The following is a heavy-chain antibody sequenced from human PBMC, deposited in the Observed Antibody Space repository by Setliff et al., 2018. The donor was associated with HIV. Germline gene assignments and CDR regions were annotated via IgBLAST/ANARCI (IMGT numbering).Heavy chain of an antibody. J-gene: IGHJ6*02. V-gene: IGHV4-30-4*01. CDR3: ARVGGRGGSSWYLGTKMGRKYGMDV. CDR1: GDSISSGDHY. CDR2: IYYSGST. D-gene: IGHD6-13*01. Sequence: PSETLSLTCAVSGDSISSGDHYWSWIRQSPTKGLEWIGYIYYSGSTYYNPSLKSRLSMSIDTSRDQFSLQLNSVTAADTAVYYCARVGGRGGSSWYLGTKMGRKYGMDVWGQGTTVTVSS.